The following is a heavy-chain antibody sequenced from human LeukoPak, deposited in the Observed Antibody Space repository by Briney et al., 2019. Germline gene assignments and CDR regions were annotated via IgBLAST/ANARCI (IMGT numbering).Heavy chain of an antibody. D-gene: IGHD1-26*01. J-gene: IGHJ4*02. CDR3: ARVDLVGAKERVDY. CDR2: ISSSSSYT. V-gene: IGHV3-21*01. CDR1: GFTFSSYS. Sequence: GGSLRLSCAASGFTFSSYSMDWVRQAPGKGLEWVSSISSSSSYTYYADSVKGRFTISRDNAKNSLYLQMNSLRAEDTAVYYCARVDLVGAKERVDYWGQGTLVTVSS.